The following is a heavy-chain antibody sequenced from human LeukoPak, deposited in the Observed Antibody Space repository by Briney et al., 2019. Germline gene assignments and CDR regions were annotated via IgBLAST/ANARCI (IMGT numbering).Heavy chain of an antibody. V-gene: IGHV1-8*01. CDR2: MNPNSGNT. CDR1: GYTFNSYD. Sequence: GASVQVSCKASGYTFNSYDINWVRQATGQGLEWMGWMNPNSGNTGYAQKFQGRVTMTRNTSISTACMELSSLRSEDTAVYYCARVWRGSYDTEPFDIWGQGTMVTVSS. D-gene: IGHD3-3*01. J-gene: IGHJ3*02. CDR3: ARVWRGSYDTEPFDI.